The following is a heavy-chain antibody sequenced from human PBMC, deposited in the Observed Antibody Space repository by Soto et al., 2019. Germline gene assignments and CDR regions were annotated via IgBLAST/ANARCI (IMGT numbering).Heavy chain of an antibody. CDR2: VYYSGTT. J-gene: IGHJ4*02. V-gene: IGHV4-59*01. CDR3: ATYDSGGKFDF. D-gene: IGHD3-22*01. Sequence: SETLSLTCTVSSGSFSSSYWSWIRQPPGKGLEWIGYVYYSGTTNYNPSLKGRVSISVDTSKNQFSLKLTSVTAADTAVYYCATYDSGGKFDFWGLGTLVTVSS. CDR1: SGSFSSSY.